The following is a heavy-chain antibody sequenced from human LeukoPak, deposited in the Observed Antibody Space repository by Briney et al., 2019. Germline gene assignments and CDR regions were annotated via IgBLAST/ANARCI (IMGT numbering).Heavy chain of an antibody. CDR2: ISGSGGST. V-gene: IGHV3-23*01. J-gene: IGHJ4*02. CDR1: GGSFSGYY. CDR3: AKDVKSY. Sequence: ETLSLTCAVYGGSFSGYYWSWVRQAPGKGLEWVSAISGSGGSTYYADSVKGRFTISRDNSKNTLYLQMNSLRAEDTAVYYCAKDVKSYWGQGTLVTVSS.